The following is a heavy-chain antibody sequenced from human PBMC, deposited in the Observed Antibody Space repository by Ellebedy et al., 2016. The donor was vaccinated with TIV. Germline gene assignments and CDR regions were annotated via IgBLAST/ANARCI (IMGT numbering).Heavy chain of an antibody. Sequence: PGGSLRLSCAASGFTVSSHFMSWVRQAPGKGLEWVSGISYSGSSTFYADSVKGRFTISRDNSKNTLYLQMYSLRVEDTAVYYCAKPPVGFYYDGVSSSPSEFDDWGQGTLVTVSS. D-gene: IGHD3-22*01. V-gene: IGHV3-23*01. CDR3: AKPPVGFYYDGVSSSPSEFDD. CDR2: ISYSGSST. J-gene: IGHJ4*02. CDR1: GFTVSSHF.